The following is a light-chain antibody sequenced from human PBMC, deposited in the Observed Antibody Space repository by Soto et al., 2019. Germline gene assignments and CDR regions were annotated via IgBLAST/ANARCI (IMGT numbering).Light chain of an antibody. Sequence: DIVMTQSPLSLPVTPGEPASISCRSSQSLLHSNGYNYLDWYLQKPGQSPQLLIYLGSNRASGVPDRFSGGGSGTNFTLKISRGEAEDVGVYYCMQALQTRLTFGGGTKVEIK. V-gene: IGKV2-28*01. CDR1: QSLLHSNGYNY. J-gene: IGKJ4*01. CDR2: LGS. CDR3: MQALQTRLT.